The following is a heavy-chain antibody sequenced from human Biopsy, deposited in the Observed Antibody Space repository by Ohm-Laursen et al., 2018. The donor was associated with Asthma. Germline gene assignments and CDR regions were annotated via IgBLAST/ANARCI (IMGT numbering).Heavy chain of an antibody. V-gene: IGHV1-69*01. CDR2: INSVFGTT. Sequence: ESSVKVSCKSFGGTFNTYVIGWVRQAPGQGLEWMGGINSVFGTTTYPQKFQDRVTITADDSTSTVYMELSSLRSEDTAVYYCARKAGSCISRTCYSLDFWGQGTLVTVSS. CDR1: GGTFNTYV. J-gene: IGHJ4*02. CDR3: ARKAGSCISRTCYSLDF. D-gene: IGHD2-2*01.